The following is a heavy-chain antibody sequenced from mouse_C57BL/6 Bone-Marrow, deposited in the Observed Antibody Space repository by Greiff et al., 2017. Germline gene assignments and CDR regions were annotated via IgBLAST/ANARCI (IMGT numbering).Heavy chain of an antibody. CDR2: IYPGSGNT. Sequence: VKLQESGAELVRPGASVKLSCKASGYTFTDYYINWVKQRPGQGLEWIARIYPGSGNTYYNEKFKGKATLTAEKSSSTAYMQLSSLTSEDSAVYFCARLDAWGQGTSVTVSS. CDR3: ARLDA. CDR1: GYTFTDYY. V-gene: IGHV1-76*01. J-gene: IGHJ4*01.